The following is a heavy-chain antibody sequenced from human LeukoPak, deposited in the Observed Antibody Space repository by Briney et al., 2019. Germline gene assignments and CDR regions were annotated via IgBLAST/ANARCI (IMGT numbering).Heavy chain of an antibody. CDR2: ISTSSSYI. J-gene: IGHJ6*04. CDR3: AELGITMIGGV. V-gene: IGHV3-21*01. CDR1: GFSFTTYW. Sequence: PGGSLRLSCAASGFSFTTYWMSWVRQAPGKGLEWVSSISTSSSYINYADSVKGRFTISRDNAKKSLYLQMNSLRAEDTAVYYCAELGITMIGGVWGKGTTVTISS. D-gene: IGHD3-10*02.